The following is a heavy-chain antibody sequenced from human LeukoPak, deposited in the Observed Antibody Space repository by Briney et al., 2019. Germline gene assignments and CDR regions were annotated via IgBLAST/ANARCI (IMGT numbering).Heavy chain of an antibody. Sequence: GGSLRLSCAASGFTFSSSALSWVRQAPGKGLEWVSNISGSGSGGSTYYADSVKGRFTISRDNSKNTLYLQMNSLRAEDTAVYYCARDHNPTYHDFWSGRPHYFDYWGQGTLVTVSS. CDR3: ARDHNPTYHDFWSGRPHYFDY. D-gene: IGHD3-3*01. V-gene: IGHV3-23*01. J-gene: IGHJ4*02. CDR1: GFTFSSSA. CDR2: ISGSGSGGST.